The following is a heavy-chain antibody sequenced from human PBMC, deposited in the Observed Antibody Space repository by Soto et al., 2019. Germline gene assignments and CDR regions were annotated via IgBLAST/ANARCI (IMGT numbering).Heavy chain of an antibody. CDR1: GYSFNTDW. CDR3: ARRGGYCSSTSCYRDYYYYGMDV. Sequence: PGESLKISCKGSGYSFNTDWIGWVRQMPGKGLEWMGIIYPGDSNTRYSPSFQGQVTMTRNTSISTAYMELSSLRSEDTAVYYCARRGGYCSSTSCYRDYYYYGMDVWGQGTTVTVSS. V-gene: IGHV5-51*01. CDR2: IYPGDSNT. D-gene: IGHD2-2*01. J-gene: IGHJ6*02.